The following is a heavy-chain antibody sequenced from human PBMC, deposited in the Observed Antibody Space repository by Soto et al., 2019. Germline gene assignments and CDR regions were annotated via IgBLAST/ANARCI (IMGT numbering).Heavy chain of an antibody. CDR3: ARDPYDFWSGSPLRGMDV. D-gene: IGHD3-3*01. V-gene: IGHV3-53*01. CDR2: LYTEGTT. CDR1: GLTVSHNY. J-gene: IGHJ6*02. Sequence: GGSLRLSCVASGLTVSHNYMAWVRQAPEMGLEWVSILYTEGTTYYADSVKGRFTISRDNSKNTLYLQMNSLRAEDTAVYYCARDPYDFWSGSPLRGMDVWGQGTTITVSS.